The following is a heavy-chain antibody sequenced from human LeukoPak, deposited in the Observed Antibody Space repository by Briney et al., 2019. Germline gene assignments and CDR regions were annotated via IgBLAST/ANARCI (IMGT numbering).Heavy chain of an antibody. Sequence: GESLKISCKGSGYSFTSYWIGWVRQMPGKGLEWMGIIYPGDSDTRYSPSFQGQVTISAGKSISTAYLQWSSLKASDTAMYYCARPRRDGYNRSDAFDIWGQGTMVTVSS. CDR3: ARPRRDGYNRSDAFDI. V-gene: IGHV5-51*01. D-gene: IGHD5-24*01. J-gene: IGHJ3*02. CDR2: IYPGDSDT. CDR1: GYSFTSYW.